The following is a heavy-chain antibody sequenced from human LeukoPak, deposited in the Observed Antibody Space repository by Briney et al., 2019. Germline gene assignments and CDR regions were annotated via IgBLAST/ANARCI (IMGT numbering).Heavy chain of an antibody. Sequence: GSLRLSCAASGFTFSSYWMHWVRQAPGKGLVWVSRINTDGSSTNYADSVKGRFTISRDNAKNTLYLQMNSLRAEDTAVYYCARDHGYYYMDVWGKRTTVTVSS. J-gene: IGHJ6*03. CDR1: GFTFSSYW. CDR2: INTDGSST. CDR3: ARDHGYYYMDV. V-gene: IGHV3-74*01.